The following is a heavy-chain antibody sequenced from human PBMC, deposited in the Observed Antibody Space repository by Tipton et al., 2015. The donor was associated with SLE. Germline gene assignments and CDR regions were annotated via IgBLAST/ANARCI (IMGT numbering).Heavy chain of an antibody. J-gene: IGHJ2*01. CDR3: VKDGPRYWNYDYYFDL. Sequence: SLRLSCAASGITVGTNYMSWVRQAPGKGLEWVSVTYSGGPTYYADSVKGRFTISRDNSKNTVYLQLSSLRAGDTATYYCVKDGPRYWNYDYYFDLWGRGTLVTVSS. D-gene: IGHD1-7*01. CDR1: GITVGTNY. V-gene: IGHV3-53*01. CDR2: TYSGGPT.